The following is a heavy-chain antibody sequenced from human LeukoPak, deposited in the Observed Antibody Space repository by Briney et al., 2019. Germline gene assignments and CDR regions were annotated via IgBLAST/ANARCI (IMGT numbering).Heavy chain of an antibody. CDR2: ISSTSSYI. V-gene: IGHV3-21*01. J-gene: IGHJ4*02. Sequence: GGSLRLSCAASGFAFSSYSMNWVRQAPGKGLEWVSSISSTSSYIYYADSVKGRFTISRDNAKNSLYLQMNSLRAEDTAVYYCAGPSSTVYWGRGTLVTVSS. CDR1: GFAFSSYS. D-gene: IGHD2-2*01. CDR3: AGPSSTVY.